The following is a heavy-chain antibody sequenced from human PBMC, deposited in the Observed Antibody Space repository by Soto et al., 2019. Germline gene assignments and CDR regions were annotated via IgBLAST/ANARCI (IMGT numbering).Heavy chain of an antibody. D-gene: IGHD1-26*01. V-gene: IGHV1-69*01. CDR1: GGTFSSYA. Sequence: QVQLVQSGAEVKKPGSSVKVSCKASGGTFSSYAISWVRQAPGQGLEWMGGIIPIFGTANYAQKFQGRVTITADESTSTAYMELSSLRSEDTAVYYCVRVGGVRSGSYTHAFDYWGQGTLVTVSS. CDR3: VRVGGVRSGSYTHAFDY. J-gene: IGHJ4*02. CDR2: IIPIFGTA.